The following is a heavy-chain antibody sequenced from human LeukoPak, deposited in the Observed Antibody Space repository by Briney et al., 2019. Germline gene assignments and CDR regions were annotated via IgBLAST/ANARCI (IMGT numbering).Heavy chain of an antibody. Sequence: SETLSLTCTVSGGSISSGGYYWSWIRQHPGKGLEWIVYIYYSRSTNSKPSLKSRVNISVDTSKHQFSLKLTSVTAADTAVYYCASPGLVAAGTDRGFDYWGQGTLVTVSS. CDR2: IYYSRST. V-gene: IGHV4-61*08. CDR3: ASPGLVAAGTDRGFDY. J-gene: IGHJ4*02. D-gene: IGHD6-13*01. CDR1: GGSISSGGYY.